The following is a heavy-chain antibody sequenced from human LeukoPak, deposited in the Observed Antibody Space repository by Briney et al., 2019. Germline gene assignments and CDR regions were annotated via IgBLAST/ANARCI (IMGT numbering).Heavy chain of an antibody. CDR2: IRSKANSYAT. CDR3: TSQNRPRDYYDSSGDFDY. J-gene: IGHJ4*02. Sequence: GGSLRLSCAASGFTFSGSAMHWVRQASGKGLEWVGRIRSKANSYATAYVASVKGRFTISRDDSKNTAYLQMNSLKTEDTAVYYCTSQNRPRDYYDSSGDFDYWGQGTLVTVSS. CDR1: GFTFSGSA. V-gene: IGHV3-73*01. D-gene: IGHD3-22*01.